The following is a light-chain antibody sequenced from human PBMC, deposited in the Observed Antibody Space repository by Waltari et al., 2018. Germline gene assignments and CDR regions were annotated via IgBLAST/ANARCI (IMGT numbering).Light chain of an antibody. CDR3: QQHGKWPLS. CDR1: QSVSTS. V-gene: IGKV3-11*01. J-gene: IGKJ4*01. CDR2: DAS. Sequence: EIELTQSPATLSLSPGERATISCRASQSVSTSLAWYQQKQGQAPRLRIHDASNRATGTPARFSGSGSGTDFTLTIGSLEPEDFAVYYCQQHGKWPLSFGGGTKVEI.